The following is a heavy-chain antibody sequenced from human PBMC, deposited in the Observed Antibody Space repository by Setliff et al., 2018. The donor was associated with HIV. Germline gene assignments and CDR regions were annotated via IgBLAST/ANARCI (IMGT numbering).Heavy chain of an antibody. Sequence: SETLSLTCTVPGDSIASGTHYWGWIRQPPGKGLEWIGRVYYNGATDYNPSLKSLVSISVDTSNQQFSLKLSAVTAADTAVYYCARDECDNDFLTGDFRYKWYDSWGQGTLVTVSS. J-gene: IGHJ5*01. CDR1: GDSIASGTHY. V-gene: IGHV4-39*02. D-gene: IGHD3-9*01. CDR3: ARDECDNDFLTGDFRYKWYDS. CDR2: VYYNGAT.